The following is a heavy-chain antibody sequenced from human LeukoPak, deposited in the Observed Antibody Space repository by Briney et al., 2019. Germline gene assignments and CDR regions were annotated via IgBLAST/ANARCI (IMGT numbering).Heavy chain of an antibody. CDR2: IYYFGTT. J-gene: IGHJ4*02. V-gene: IGHV4-39*07. Sequence: SETLSLTCTVSGGSIIDSSYYWGWIRQPPGKGLEWLGNIYYFGTTLHNPSLNSLVTMSVDTSKNQFCLKLGSVTAADTGVYYCARDSHAWYGQYYFDFWGQGALVTVSS. CDR3: ARDSHAWYGQYYFDF. CDR1: GGSIIDSSYY. D-gene: IGHD6-13*01.